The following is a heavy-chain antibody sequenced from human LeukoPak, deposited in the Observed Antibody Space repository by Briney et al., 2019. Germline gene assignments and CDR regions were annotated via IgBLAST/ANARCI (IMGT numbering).Heavy chain of an antibody. D-gene: IGHD6-13*01. CDR3: ARDHAAAAGT. CDR1: GYSFTTYG. Sequence: ASVKVSCKASGYSFTTYGISWVRQAPGQGLEWMGWISANNNNTDNVQKLQGRVTMTTDTSTSTAYMELSRLRSDDTAVYYCARDHAAAAGTWGQGTLVTVSS. V-gene: IGHV1-18*01. J-gene: IGHJ5*02. CDR2: ISANNNNT.